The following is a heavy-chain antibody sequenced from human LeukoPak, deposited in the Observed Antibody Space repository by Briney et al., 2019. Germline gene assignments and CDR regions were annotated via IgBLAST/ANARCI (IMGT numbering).Heavy chain of an antibody. CDR2: ISYDGSNK. V-gene: IGHV3-30*18. D-gene: IGHD3-22*01. CDR3: AKDSHYDSSGYYAD. J-gene: IGHJ4*02. Sequence: PGGSLRLSCAASGFTFSSYSMTWVRQAPGKGLEWVAVISYDGSNKYYADSVKGRFTISRDNSKNTLYLQMNSLRAEDTAVYYCAKDSHYDSSGYYADWGQGTLVTVSS. CDR1: GFTFSSYS.